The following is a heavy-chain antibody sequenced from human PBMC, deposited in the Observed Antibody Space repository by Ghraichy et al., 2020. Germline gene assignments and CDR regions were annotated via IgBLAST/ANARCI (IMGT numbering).Heavy chain of an antibody. V-gene: IGHV4-39*01. D-gene: IGHD2-15*01. CDR2: IYYSGST. J-gene: IGHJ3*02. CDR1: GGSISSSSYY. CDR3: ARHRRNCSGGSCYPGAFDI. Sequence: SETLSLTCTVSGGSISSSSYYWGWIRQPPGKGLEWIGSIYYSGSTYYNPSLKSRVTISVDTSKNQFSLKLSSVTAADTAVYYCARHRRNCSGGSCYPGAFDIWGQGTMVTVSS.